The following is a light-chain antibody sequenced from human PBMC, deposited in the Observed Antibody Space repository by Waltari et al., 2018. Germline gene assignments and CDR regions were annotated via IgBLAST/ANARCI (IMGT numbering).Light chain of an antibody. CDR1: SDSIASNS. V-gene: IGLV6-57*03. CDR2: EDN. J-gene: IGLJ2*01. Sequence: NSLLTPPHSVSESPGKTVTISCTRTSDSIASNSLQWYQQRPGSAPTTVIFEDNQRPSGVPDRFSASIDTSSNSASLTISGLKTEDEALYYCQSYDSDEGVVFGGGTKLTVL. CDR3: QSYDSDEGVV.